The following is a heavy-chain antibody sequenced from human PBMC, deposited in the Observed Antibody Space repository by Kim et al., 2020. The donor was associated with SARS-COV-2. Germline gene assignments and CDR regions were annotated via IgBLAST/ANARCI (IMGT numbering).Heavy chain of an antibody. CDR1: GGSFSGYY. J-gene: IGHJ5*02. V-gene: IGHV4-34*01. D-gene: IGHD3-3*01. CDR3: ARGRRGEITIFGVVIGRHWFDP. CDR2: INHGGST. Sequence: SETLSLTWAVYGGSFSGYYWSWIRQPPGKGLEWIGEINHGGSTNYNPSLKSRVTISVDTSKNQFSLKLSSVTAADTAVYYCARGRRGEITIFGVVIGRHWFDPWGQGTLVTVSS.